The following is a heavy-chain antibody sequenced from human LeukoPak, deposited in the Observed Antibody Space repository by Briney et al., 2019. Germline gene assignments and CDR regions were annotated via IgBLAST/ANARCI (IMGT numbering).Heavy chain of an antibody. J-gene: IGHJ5*02. Sequence: SETLSLTCAVYGGSFSGYYWSWIRQPPGKGLEWIGEINHSGGTNYNPSLKSRVTISVDTSKNQFSLKLSSVTAADTAVYYCARGRPRHYYGSGSYSCCWFDPWGQGTLVTVSS. V-gene: IGHV4-34*01. D-gene: IGHD3-10*01. CDR2: INHSGGT. CDR1: GGSFSGYY. CDR3: ARGRPRHYYGSGSYSCCWFDP.